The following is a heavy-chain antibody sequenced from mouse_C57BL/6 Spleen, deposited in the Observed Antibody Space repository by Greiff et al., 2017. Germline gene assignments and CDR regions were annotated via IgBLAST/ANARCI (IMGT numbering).Heavy chain of an antibody. D-gene: IGHD1-1*01. Sequence: VQLKESGPELVKPGASVKISCKASGYSFTDYNMNWVKQSNGKSLEWIGVINPNYGTTSSNQKFKGKATLTVDQSSSTAYIQLNSLTSEDSAVYYCARGYYGSSYWYFDVWGTGTTVTVSS. V-gene: IGHV1-39*01. CDR3: ARGYYGSSYWYFDV. J-gene: IGHJ1*03. CDR2: INPNYGTT. CDR1: GYSFTDYN.